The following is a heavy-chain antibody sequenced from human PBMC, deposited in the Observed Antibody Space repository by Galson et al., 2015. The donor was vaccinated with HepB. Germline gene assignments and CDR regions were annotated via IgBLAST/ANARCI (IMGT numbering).Heavy chain of an antibody. D-gene: IGHD2-2*01. J-gene: IGHJ4*02. V-gene: IGHV5-10-1*01. CDR3: ARQWRSDIVVVPAAADY. CDR1: GYSFTSYW. Sequence: QSGAEVKKPGESLRISCKGSGYSFTSYWISWVRQMPGKGLEWMGRIDPSDSYTNYSPSFQGHVTISADKSISTAYLQWSSLKASDTAMYYCARQWRSDIVVVPAAADYWGQGTLVTVSS. CDR2: IDPSDSYT.